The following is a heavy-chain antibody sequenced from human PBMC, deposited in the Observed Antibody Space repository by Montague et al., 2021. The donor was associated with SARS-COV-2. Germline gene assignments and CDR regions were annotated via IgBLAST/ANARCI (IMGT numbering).Heavy chain of an antibody. Sequence: SETLSLTCTVSGYSISSGYYWGWIRQPPGKGLEWIGSIYHSGSTYYNPSLKSRVTISVDTSKNQFSLKLSSVTAAGTAVYYCAVNSNYYYYYGMDVWGQGTTVTVSS. CDR2: IYHSGST. J-gene: IGHJ6*02. V-gene: IGHV4-38-2*02. CDR3: AVNSNYYYYYGMDV. D-gene: IGHD4-11*01. CDR1: GYSISSGYY.